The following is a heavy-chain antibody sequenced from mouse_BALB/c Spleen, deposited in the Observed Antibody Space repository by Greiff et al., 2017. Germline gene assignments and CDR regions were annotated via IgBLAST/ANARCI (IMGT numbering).Heavy chain of an antibody. CDR3: ARHEVRPPLDY. Sequence: EVKLVESGGDLVKPGGSLKLSCAASGFTFSSYGMSWVRQTPDKRLEWVATISSGGSYTYYPDSVKGRFTISRDNAKNTLYLQMSSLKSEDTAMYYCARHEVRPPLDYWGQGTTLTVSS. V-gene: IGHV5-6*02. J-gene: IGHJ2*01. CDR1: GFTFSSYG. D-gene: IGHD2-14*01. CDR2: ISSGGSYT.